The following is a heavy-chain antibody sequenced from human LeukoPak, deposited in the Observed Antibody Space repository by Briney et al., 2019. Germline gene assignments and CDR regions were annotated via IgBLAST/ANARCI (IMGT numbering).Heavy chain of an antibody. V-gene: IGHV4-34*01. CDR1: GGSFSSYY. D-gene: IGHD1-26*01. CDR3: ARDQATRDAFDI. J-gene: IGHJ3*02. CDR2: INHSGST. Sequence: SETLSLTCAVYGGSFSSYYWSWIRQPPGKGLEWIGEINHSGSTSYKPSLKSRVTISLDTSKNQFSLRLSSVTAADTAVYYCARDQATRDAFDIWGQGTMVTVSS.